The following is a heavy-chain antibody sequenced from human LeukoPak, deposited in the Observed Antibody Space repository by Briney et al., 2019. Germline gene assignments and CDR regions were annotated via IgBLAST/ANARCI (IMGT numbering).Heavy chain of an antibody. J-gene: IGHJ4*02. Sequence: GGSLRLSCAASGFTFSSYGMHWVRQAPGKGLEWVAVISYDGSNKYYADSVKGRFTISRDNSKNTLYLQMNSLRAEDTAVYYCAKVDYDADYLFDYWGQGTLVTVSS. V-gene: IGHV3-30*18. CDR1: GFTFSSYG. D-gene: IGHD4-17*01. CDR2: ISYDGSNK. CDR3: AKVDYDADYLFDY.